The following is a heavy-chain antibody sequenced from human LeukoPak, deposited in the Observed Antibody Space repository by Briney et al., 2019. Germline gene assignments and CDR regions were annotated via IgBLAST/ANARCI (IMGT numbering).Heavy chain of an antibody. CDR1: GYTFTGYY. Sequence: GASVKVSCKASGYTFTGYYMHWVRQAPGQGLEWMGWINPNSGGTNYAQKFQGRVTMTRDTSISTAYMELSRLRSDDTAVYYCASHPVGATFYFDCWGQGTLVTVSS. CDR2: INPNSGGT. D-gene: IGHD1-26*01. V-gene: IGHV1-2*02. CDR3: ASHPVGATFYFDC. J-gene: IGHJ4*02.